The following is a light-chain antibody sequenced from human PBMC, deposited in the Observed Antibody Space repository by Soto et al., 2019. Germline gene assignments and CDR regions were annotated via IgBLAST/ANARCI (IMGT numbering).Light chain of an antibody. Sequence: EIVCTHSPVTLSLSPGERATLSCRASQSVSNQLAWYQQKPGQAPRLLIYDASSRATGIPDRFSGSGSGTDFTLTISGLEPEDFAVYYCQQYGNSRGTFGQGTKVDIK. CDR1: QSVSNQ. J-gene: IGKJ1*01. CDR3: QQYGNSRGT. V-gene: IGKV3-20*01. CDR2: DAS.